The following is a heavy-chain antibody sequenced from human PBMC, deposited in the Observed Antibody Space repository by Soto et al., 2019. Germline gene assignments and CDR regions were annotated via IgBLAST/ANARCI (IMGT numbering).Heavy chain of an antibody. V-gene: IGHV3-74*01. CDR3: ARRGAVACVLY. Sequence: EVQLVASGGGLVQPGGSLRVSCAASGFTFSSYWMHWVRQAPGKGLVWVSRINSDGSSTSYADSVKGRFTISRDNAKNTLYLQMNMLSAEDTAIYYCARRGAVACVLYGGQGTLVTVSS. D-gene: IGHD6-19*01. CDR1: GFTFSSYW. J-gene: IGHJ4*02. CDR2: INSDGSST.